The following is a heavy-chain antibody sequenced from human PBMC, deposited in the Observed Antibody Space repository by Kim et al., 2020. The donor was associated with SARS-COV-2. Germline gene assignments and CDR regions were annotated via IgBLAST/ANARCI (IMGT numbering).Heavy chain of an antibody. V-gene: IGHV7-4-1*02. J-gene: IGHJ4*02. D-gene: IGHD3-22*01. CDR3: ARTFYDSSAYYYIDY. Sequence: ASVKVSCKASGYTFTTYGMNWVRQAPGQGLEWMGWINTNTVNPAFAQGFTGRFVFSLDTSVSTAYLQISSLEAEDTAVYYCARTFYDSSAYYYIDYWGQG. CDR1: GYTFTTYG. CDR2: INTNTVNP.